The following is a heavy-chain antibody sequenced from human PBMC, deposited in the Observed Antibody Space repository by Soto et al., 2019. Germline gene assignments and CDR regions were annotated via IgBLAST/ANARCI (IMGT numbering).Heavy chain of an antibody. V-gene: IGHV3-48*02. J-gene: IGHJ4*02. CDR2: ISRSAFTI. D-gene: IGHD7-27*01. Sequence: EVQLVESGGGLVQPGGSLRLSCAASGFTFSSYTMNWVRQTPGKGLEWVSFISRSAFTISYADSVKGRFTISRDNAKNSLYLQMNGLRDEDPAVYYCARDLHWAFDYWGQGTLVTDSS. CDR1: GFTFSSYT. CDR3: ARDLHWAFDY.